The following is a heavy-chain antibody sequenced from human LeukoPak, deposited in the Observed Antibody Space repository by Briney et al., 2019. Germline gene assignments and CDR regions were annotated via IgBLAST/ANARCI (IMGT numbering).Heavy chain of an antibody. CDR1: GGSFSGYY. CDR3: ARGRRSSTTDY. D-gene: IGHD6-6*01. Sequence: SETLSLTRAVYGGSFSGYYWSWIRQPPGKGLEWIGEINHSGSTNYNPSLKSRVTISVATSKNQFSLKLSSVTAADTAVYYCARGRRSSTTDYWGQGTLVTVSS. J-gene: IGHJ4*02. V-gene: IGHV4-34*01. CDR2: INHSGST.